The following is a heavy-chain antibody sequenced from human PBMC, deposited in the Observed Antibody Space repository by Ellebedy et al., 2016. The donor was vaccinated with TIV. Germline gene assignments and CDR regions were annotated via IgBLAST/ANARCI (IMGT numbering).Heavy chain of an antibody. D-gene: IGHD5-24*01. J-gene: IGHJ4*02. CDR1: GFTFSAYG. CDR3: AKDAWQKARISWEHDY. Sequence: PGGSLRLSCAASGFTFSAYGMHWVRQAPGKGLEWVAVWLYSGNNQYYADSVKGRFTISRDNSRNTVYLHMNSLTTEDTAVYYCAKDAWQKARISWEHDYWGQGTLVTVSS. CDR2: WLYSGNNQ. V-gene: IGHV3-30*18.